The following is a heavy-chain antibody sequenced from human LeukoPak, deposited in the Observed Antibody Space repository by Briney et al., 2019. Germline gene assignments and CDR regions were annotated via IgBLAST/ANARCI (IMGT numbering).Heavy chain of an antibody. CDR2: IYYSGST. D-gene: IGHD3-16*01. V-gene: IGHV4-59*01. J-gene: IGHJ6*04. CDR1: GGSISSYY. Sequence: SETLSLTCTVSGGSISSYYWSWIRQPPGKGLEWIGYIYYSGSTNYNPSLKRRVTISVDTSKNQFSLKLSSVTAADTAVYYCARDLGESYSMDVWGKGTTVTVSS. CDR3: ARDLGESYSMDV.